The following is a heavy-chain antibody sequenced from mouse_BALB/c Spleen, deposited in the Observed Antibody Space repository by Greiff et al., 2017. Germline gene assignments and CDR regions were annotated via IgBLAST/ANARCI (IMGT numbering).Heavy chain of an antibody. CDR3: ATYYGNSRYAMDY. J-gene: IGHJ4*01. CDR2: IWGDGST. Sequence: QVQLKESGPGLVAPSQSLSITCTVSGFSLTGYGVNWVRQPPGKGLEWLGMIWGDGSTDYNSALKSRLSISKDNSKSQVFLKMNSLQTDDTARYYGATYYGNSRYAMDYWGQGTSVTVSS. D-gene: IGHD2-10*01. CDR1: GFSLTGYG. V-gene: IGHV2-6-7*01.